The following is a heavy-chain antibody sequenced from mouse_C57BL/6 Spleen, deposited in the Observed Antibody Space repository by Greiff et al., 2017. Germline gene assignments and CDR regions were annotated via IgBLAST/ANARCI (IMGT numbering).Heavy chain of an antibody. V-gene: IGHV1-82*01. Sequence: QVQLKESGPELVKPGASVKISCKASGYAFSSSWMNWVKQRPGKGLEWIGRIYPGDGDTNYNGKFKGKATLTADNASSTAYMQLSILTSEDSAVYFCGGWESYSNNWFAYWGQGTLVTVSA. D-gene: IGHD2-5*01. CDR1: GYAFSSSW. J-gene: IGHJ3*01. CDR3: GGWESYSNNWFAY. CDR2: IYPGDGDT.